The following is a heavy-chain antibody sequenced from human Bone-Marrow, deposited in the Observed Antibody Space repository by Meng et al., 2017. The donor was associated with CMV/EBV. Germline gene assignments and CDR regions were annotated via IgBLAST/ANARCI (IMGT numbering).Heavy chain of an antibody. CDR2: ISSSSSTI. Sequence: GGSLRLSCAASGFTFSSYSMNWVRQAPGKGLEWVSYISSSSSTIYYADSVKGRFTISRDNAKNSLYPQMNSLRAEETAVYYCARRGAACSYDDWGQGTLVTLSS. J-gene: IGHJ4*02. CDR1: GFTFSSYS. CDR3: ARRGAACSYDD. D-gene: IGHD6-13*01. V-gene: IGHV3-48*04.